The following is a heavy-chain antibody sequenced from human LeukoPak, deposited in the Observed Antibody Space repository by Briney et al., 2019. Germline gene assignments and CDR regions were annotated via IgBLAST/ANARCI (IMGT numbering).Heavy chain of an antibody. CDR3: ANKGSSGWRFDY. J-gene: IGHJ4*02. D-gene: IGHD6-19*01. CDR2: ISYDGRNK. V-gene: IGHV3-30*18. CDR1: GFTFSSYD. Sequence: SGGSLRLSCAASGFTFSSYDMHWVRQAPGKGLEWVAVISYDGRNKYCADSVKGRFTISRDNSKNTLYLQMNSLRAEDTALYYCANKGSSGWRFDYWGQGTLVTVSS.